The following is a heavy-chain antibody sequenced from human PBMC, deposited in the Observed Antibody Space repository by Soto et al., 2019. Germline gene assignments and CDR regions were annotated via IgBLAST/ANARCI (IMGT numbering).Heavy chain of an antibody. Sequence: ASVKVSCKASGYTFTSYYMHWVRQAPGQGLEWMGIINPSGGSTSYAQKFQGRVTMTRDTSTSTVYMELSSLRSEDTAVYYCARDGRAVARYDAFDIWGQGTMVTVSS. CDR3: ARDGRAVARYDAFDI. CDR1: GYTFTSYY. D-gene: IGHD6-19*01. J-gene: IGHJ3*02. V-gene: IGHV1-46*01. CDR2: INPSGGST.